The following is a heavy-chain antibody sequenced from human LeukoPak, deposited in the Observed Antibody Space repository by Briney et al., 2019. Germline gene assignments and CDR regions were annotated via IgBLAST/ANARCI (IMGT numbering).Heavy chain of an antibody. CDR3: AKDPDSGSYPLCLDY. Sequence: PGGSLRLSCAASGFTFSSYGMHWVRQAPGKGLEWVAFIRYTGSNKYYADSVKGRFTISRDNSKNTLYLQMNSLRAEDTAVYYCAKDPDSGSYPLCLDYWGQGTLVTVSS. J-gene: IGHJ4*02. CDR1: GFTFSSYG. V-gene: IGHV3-30*02. CDR2: IRYTGSNK. D-gene: IGHD1-26*01.